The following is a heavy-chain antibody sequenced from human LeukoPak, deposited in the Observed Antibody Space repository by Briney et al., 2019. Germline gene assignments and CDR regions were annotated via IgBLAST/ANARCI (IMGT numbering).Heavy chain of an antibody. CDR3: ARDSRVAVAGTSWFDP. CDR1: GFTFSSYA. V-gene: IGHV3-30*04. Sequence: GGSLRLSCAASGFTFSSYAMHWVRQAPGKGREWVAVISYDGSNKYYADSVKGRFTISRDNSKNTLYLQMNSLRAEDTAVYYCARDSRVAVAGTSWFDPWGQGTLVTVSS. J-gene: IGHJ5*02. CDR2: ISYDGSNK. D-gene: IGHD6-19*01.